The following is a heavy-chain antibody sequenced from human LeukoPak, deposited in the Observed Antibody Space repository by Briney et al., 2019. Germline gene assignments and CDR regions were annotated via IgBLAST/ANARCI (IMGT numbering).Heavy chain of an antibody. Sequence: GGSLRLSCAASGFTFSNAWMSWVRQAPGKGLEWVGRIKSKTDGGTTDYAAPVKGRFTISRDDSKNTLYLQMNSLKTEGTAVYYCTTTVPYYDILTGYYIGAYFDYWGQGTLVTVSS. CDR2: IKSKTDGGTT. V-gene: IGHV3-15*01. D-gene: IGHD3-9*01. J-gene: IGHJ4*02. CDR3: TTTVPYYDILTGYYIGAYFDY. CDR1: GFTFSNAW.